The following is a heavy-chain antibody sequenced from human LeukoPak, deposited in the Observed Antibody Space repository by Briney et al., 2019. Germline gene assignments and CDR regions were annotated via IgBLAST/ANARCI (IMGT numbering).Heavy chain of an antibody. CDR3: AREAQLWFRGTIDY. CDR1: GYTFTSYG. CDR2: ISAYNGNT. D-gene: IGHD5-18*01. V-gene: IGHV1-18*01. J-gene: IGHJ4*02. Sequence: ASVKVSCKASGYTFTSYGISWVRQAPGQGLEWMGWISAYNGNTNYAQKLQGRVTMTTDTSTSTAYMELRSLRSDDTAVYYCAREAQLWFRGTIDYWGQGTLVTVSS.